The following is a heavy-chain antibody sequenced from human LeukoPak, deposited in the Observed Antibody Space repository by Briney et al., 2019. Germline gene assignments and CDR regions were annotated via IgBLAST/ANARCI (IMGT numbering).Heavy chain of an antibody. Sequence: GGSLRLSCAASGFTFNNAWMNWVRQAPGKGLDWVGRIKSKTDGGTTGYAAPVKGRFNISRDDSKNTLYLQMNSLKIEDSAVYYCTTDVKYIAPTEKETFWGQGSLVTVSS. CDR2: IKSKTDGGTT. V-gene: IGHV3-15*01. CDR1: GFTFNNAW. CDR3: TTDVKYIAPTEKETF. D-gene: IGHD6-13*01. J-gene: IGHJ4*02.